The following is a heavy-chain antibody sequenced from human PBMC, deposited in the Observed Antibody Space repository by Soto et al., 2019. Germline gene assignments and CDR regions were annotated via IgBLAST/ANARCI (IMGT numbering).Heavy chain of an antibody. CDR3: ARQIYDYVWGSYRYTVGWFDP. D-gene: IGHD3-16*02. J-gene: IGHJ5*02. V-gene: IGHV4-39*01. CDR2: IYYSGST. Sequence: SETLSLTCTVSVGSISSSSYYWGWIRQPPGKGLEWIGSIYYSGSTYYNPSLKSRVTISVDTSKNQFSLKLSSVTAADTAVYYCARQIYDYVWGSYRYTVGWFDPWGQGTLVTVSS. CDR1: VGSISSSSYY.